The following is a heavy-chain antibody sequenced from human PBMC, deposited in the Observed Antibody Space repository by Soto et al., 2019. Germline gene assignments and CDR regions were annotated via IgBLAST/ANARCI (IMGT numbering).Heavy chain of an antibody. CDR2: INPSGGST. CDR3: ARARYGDYAATNEYFQH. V-gene: IGHV1-46*03. CDR1: GYTFTSYY. D-gene: IGHD4-17*01. Sequence: GASVKVSCKASGYTFTSYYMHWVRQAPGQGLEWMGIINPSGGSTSYAQKFQGRVTMTRDTSTSTVYMELSSLRPEDTAVYYCARARYGDYAATNEYFQHWGQGTLVTVSS. J-gene: IGHJ1*01.